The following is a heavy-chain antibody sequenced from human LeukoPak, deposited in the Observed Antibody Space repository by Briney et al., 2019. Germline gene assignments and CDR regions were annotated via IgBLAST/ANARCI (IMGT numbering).Heavy chain of an antibody. J-gene: IGHJ4*02. CDR1: GGSISSGSDY. Sequence: PSQTLSLTCTVSGGSISSGSDYRSWIRQPAGKGLEWIGRIYTSGSTNYNPSLKSRVTISVDTSKNQFSLKLSSVTAADTAVYYCARGPLGYYFDYWGQGTLVTVSS. V-gene: IGHV4-61*02. CDR3: ARGPLGYYFDY. CDR2: IYTSGST.